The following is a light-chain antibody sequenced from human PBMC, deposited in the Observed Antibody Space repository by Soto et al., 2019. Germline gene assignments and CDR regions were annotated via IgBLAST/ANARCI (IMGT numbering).Light chain of an antibody. V-gene: IGKV3-20*01. J-gene: IGKJ1*01. CDR2: DAS. CDR1: QSVSSN. Sequence: TLSPATLSVSPGERATLSCRASQSVSSNLAWYQQKPGQAPRLLIYDASRRATDIPDRFSGSGSGTDFTLTISRLDPEDLAMYYCQQYGSSFPWTFGQGTKVDIK. CDR3: QQYGSSFPWT.